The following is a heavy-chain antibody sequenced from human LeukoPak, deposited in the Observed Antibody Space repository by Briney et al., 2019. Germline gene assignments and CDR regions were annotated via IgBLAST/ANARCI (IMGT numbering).Heavy chain of an antibody. CDR3: ARDSAFVERWLQSDGDWDAFDI. CDR2: ISYDGSNK. CDR1: GFTFSSYA. D-gene: IGHD5-24*01. V-gene: IGHV3-30-3*01. J-gene: IGHJ3*02. Sequence: PGRSLRLSCAASGFTFSSYAMHWVRQAPGKGLEWVAVISYDGSNKYYADSVKGRFTISRDNSKNTLCLQMNSLRAEDTAVYCCARDSAFVERWLQSDGDWDAFDIWGQGTMVTVSS.